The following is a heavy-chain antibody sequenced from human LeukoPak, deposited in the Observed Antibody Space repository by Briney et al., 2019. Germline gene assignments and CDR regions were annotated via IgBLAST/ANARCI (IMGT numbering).Heavy chain of an antibody. CDR3: ARAILNGPWASSSTSPIDAFDI. D-gene: IGHD2-2*01. J-gene: IGHJ3*02. CDR2: IYHSGST. V-gene: IGHV4-30-2*01. CDR1: GGSISSGGYY. Sequence: SQTLSLTCTVSGGSISSGGYYWSWIRQPPGKGLEWIGYIYHSGSTYYNPSLKSRVTISVDRSKNQFSLKLSSVTAADTAVYYCARAILNGPWASSSTSPIDAFDIWGQGTMVTVSS.